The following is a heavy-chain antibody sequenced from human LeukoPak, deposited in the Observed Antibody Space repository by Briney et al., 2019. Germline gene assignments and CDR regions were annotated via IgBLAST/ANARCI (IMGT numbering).Heavy chain of an antibody. CDR1: GYTFTGYY. CDR2: INPNSGGT. CDR3: ARDATGNLAFDY. Sequence: ASVRVSCKASGYTFTGYYMHWVRQAPGQGLEWMGWINPNSGGTNYAQKFQGRVTMTRDTSISTAYMELSRLRSDDTAVYYCARDATGNLAFDYWGQGTLVTVSS. D-gene: IGHD4-23*01. V-gene: IGHV1-2*02. J-gene: IGHJ4*02.